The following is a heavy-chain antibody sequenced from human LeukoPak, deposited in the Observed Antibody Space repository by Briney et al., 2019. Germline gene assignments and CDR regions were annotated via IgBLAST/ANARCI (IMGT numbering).Heavy chain of an antibody. CDR1: GDSIINHY. Sequence: SETLSLTCSVSGDSIINHYWSWIRQSPEKGLEWIGYIYYTGTTKYNPSLESRVFMSVDTSKSQFSLRLTSVTVADTAVYYCAKEPSVWGQGILVTVSS. V-gene: IGHV4-59*11. J-gene: IGHJ4*02. CDR3: AKEPSV. CDR2: IYYTGTT.